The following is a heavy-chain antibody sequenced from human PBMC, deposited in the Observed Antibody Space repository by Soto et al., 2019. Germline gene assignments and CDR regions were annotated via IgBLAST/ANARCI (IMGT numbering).Heavy chain of an antibody. D-gene: IGHD6-6*01. V-gene: IGHV3-48*01. CDR2: ISSSSSTI. Sequence: GGSLRLSCAASGFTFSSYSMNWVRQAPGKGLEWVSYISSSSSTIYYADSVKGRFTISRDNAKNSLYLQMNSLRAEDTAVYYCARDSGGAARGNFDYWGQGTLVTVSS. J-gene: IGHJ4*02. CDR3: ARDSGGAARGNFDY. CDR1: GFTFSSYS.